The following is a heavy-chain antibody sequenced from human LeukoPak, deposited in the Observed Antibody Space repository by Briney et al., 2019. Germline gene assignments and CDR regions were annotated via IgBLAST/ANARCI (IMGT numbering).Heavy chain of an antibody. CDR3: AKWGDYDVLTGYYVSDF. D-gene: IGHD3-9*01. V-gene: IGHV3-23*01. CDR2: ISGRSDNT. J-gene: IGHJ4*02. CDR1: GFIFSNYA. Sequence: GGSLRLSCAASGFIFSNYAMYWVRQAPGKGLEWVSAISGRSDNTYYADSVKGRFTLPRDSSKNTLYLQMNSLRADDTAVYYCAKWGDYDVLTGYYVSDFWGQGTLVTVSS.